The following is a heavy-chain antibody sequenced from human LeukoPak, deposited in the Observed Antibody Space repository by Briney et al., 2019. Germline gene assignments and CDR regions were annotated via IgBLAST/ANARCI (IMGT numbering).Heavy chain of an antibody. Sequence: SETLSLTCTVSGYSISSGYYWGWIRQPPGKGLEWIGSIYHSGSTYYNPSLKSRVTISVDTSKNQSSLKLSSVTAADTAVYYCARDDYDSSGYYSSIDYWGQGTLVTVSS. CDR1: GYSISSGYY. V-gene: IGHV4-38-2*02. D-gene: IGHD3-22*01. CDR2: IYHSGST. J-gene: IGHJ4*02. CDR3: ARDDYDSSGYYSSIDY.